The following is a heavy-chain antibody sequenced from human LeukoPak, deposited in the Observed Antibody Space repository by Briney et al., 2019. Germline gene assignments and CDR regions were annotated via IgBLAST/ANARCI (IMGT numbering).Heavy chain of an antibody. Sequence: GGSLRLSCAASGFTFSSYEMNWGRHAPGKGLEWVSYISSSGSTKYYADSVKGRFTISRDNAKNSLYLQMNSLRAEDTAVYYCARDKAPYCSGGSCYSHYYYMDVWGKGTTVIVSS. V-gene: IGHV3-48*03. CDR3: ARDKAPYCSGGSCYSHYYYMDV. CDR2: ISSSGSTK. J-gene: IGHJ6*03. D-gene: IGHD2-15*01. CDR1: GFTFSSYE.